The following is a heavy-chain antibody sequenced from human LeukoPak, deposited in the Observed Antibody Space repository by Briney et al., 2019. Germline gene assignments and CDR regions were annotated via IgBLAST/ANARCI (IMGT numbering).Heavy chain of an antibody. CDR2: ISSDGSSK. Sequence: GGSLRLSCVGSGFTFSTYVIHWVRQAPGKGLEWVAVISSDGSSKYYADSVKGRFTISRDNSKNTLYLQMKSLRAEDTAVYYCAREGTTIVVALDYWGQGTLVTVSS. V-gene: IGHV3-30-3*01. CDR3: AREGTTIVVALDY. D-gene: IGHD3-22*01. CDR1: GFTFSTYV. J-gene: IGHJ4*02.